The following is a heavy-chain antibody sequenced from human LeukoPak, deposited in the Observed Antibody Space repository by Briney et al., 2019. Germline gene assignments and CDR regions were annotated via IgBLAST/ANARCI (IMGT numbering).Heavy chain of an antibody. CDR3: AREDYYGSGSYGLDY. V-gene: IGHV3-30-3*01. D-gene: IGHD3-10*01. J-gene: IGHJ4*02. CDR2: ISYDGSNK. CDR1: GFTFSSYA. Sequence: SGGSLRLSCAASGFTFSSYAMHWVRQAPGKGLEWVAVISYDGSNKYYADSVKGRFTISRDNAKNTLYLQMNSLRAEDTAVYYCAREDYYGSGSYGLDYWGQGTLVTVSS.